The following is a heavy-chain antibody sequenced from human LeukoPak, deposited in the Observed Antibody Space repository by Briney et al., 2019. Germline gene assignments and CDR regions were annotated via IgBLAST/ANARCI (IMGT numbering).Heavy chain of an antibody. J-gene: IGHJ4*02. CDR1: GFTFSSYA. V-gene: IGHV3-23*01. CDR3: AKSSGFTDTAMVLVYFDY. Sequence: PGGSLRLSCAASGFTFSSYAMSWVRQAPGKGLEWVSAISGSGGSTYYADSVKGRFTISRDNSKNTLYLQMSSLRAEDTAVYYCAKSSGFTDTAMVLVYFDYWGQGTLVTVSS. D-gene: IGHD5-18*01. CDR2: ISGSGGST.